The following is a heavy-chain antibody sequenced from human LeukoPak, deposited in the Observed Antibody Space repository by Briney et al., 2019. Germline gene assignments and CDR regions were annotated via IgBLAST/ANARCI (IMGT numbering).Heavy chain of an antibody. CDR1: GFTFSSYS. V-gene: IGHV3-48*01. D-gene: IGHD5-24*01. CDR3: AKEGRWLQLHAVY. CDR2: ISSSSSTI. J-gene: IGHJ4*02. Sequence: GGSLRLSCAASGFTFSSYSMNWVRQAPGKGLEWVSYISSSSSTIYYADSVKGRFTISRDNSKNTLYLQMNSLRAEDTAVYYCAKEGRWLQLHAVYWGQGTLVTVSS.